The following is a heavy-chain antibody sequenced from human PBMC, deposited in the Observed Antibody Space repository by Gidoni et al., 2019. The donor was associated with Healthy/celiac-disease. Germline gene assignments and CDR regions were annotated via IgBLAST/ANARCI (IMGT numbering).Heavy chain of an antibody. CDR3: ARGGVGATSRLGILGY. J-gene: IGHJ4*02. V-gene: IGHV4-34*01. CDR2: INHSGST. CDR1: GGSFSGYY. D-gene: IGHD1-26*01. Sequence: QVQLQQWGAGLLKPSETLSLTCAVYGGSFSGYYWSWIRQPPGKGLEWIGEINHSGSTNYNPSLKSRVTISVDTSKNQFSLKLSSVTAADTAVYYCARGGVGATSRLGILGYWGQGTLVTVSS.